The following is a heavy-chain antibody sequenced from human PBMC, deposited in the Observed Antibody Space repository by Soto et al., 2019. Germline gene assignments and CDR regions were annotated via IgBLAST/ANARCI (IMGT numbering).Heavy chain of an antibody. V-gene: IGHV1-69*13. D-gene: IGHD3-22*01. J-gene: IGHJ5*02. CDR3: ARDDHYDSSSYNWFDP. Sequence: ASVKVSCKASGGTFSSYAISWVRQAPGQGLEWMGGIIPIFGTANYAQKFQGRVTITADETTSTAYMELSSLRSEDTAVYYCARDDHYDSSSYNWFDPWGQGTLVTVSS. CDR2: IIPIFGTA. CDR1: GGTFSSYA.